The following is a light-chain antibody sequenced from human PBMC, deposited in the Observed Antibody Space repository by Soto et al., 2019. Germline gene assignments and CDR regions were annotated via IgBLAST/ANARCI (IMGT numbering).Light chain of an antibody. CDR1: QSVRSY. CDR3: HQRSSWPIT. Sequence: EILLPQSPTALSLSPGERATLACRASQSVRSYVAWYTEKTGQAPRLRSEDAFNRATGIPAMVSGSGAGTDFTLPISSLEPEEFAVYYCHQRSSWPITVGQGTRLEIK. J-gene: IGKJ5*01. V-gene: IGKV3-11*01. CDR2: DAF.